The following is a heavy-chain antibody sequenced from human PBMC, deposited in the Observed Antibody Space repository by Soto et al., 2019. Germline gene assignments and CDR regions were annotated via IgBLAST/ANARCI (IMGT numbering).Heavy chain of an antibody. CDR2: INPNSGGT. D-gene: IGHD6-13*01. CDR1: GYTFTGYY. V-gene: IGHV1-2*04. Sequence: GASVKGSCKASGYTFTGYYMHWVRQAPGQGLEWMGWINPNSGGTNYAQKFQGWVTMTRDTSISTAYMELSRLRSDDTAVYYCARDPGYSSSFPRIGMDVWGQGTTVTVS. CDR3: ARDPGYSSSFPRIGMDV. J-gene: IGHJ6*02.